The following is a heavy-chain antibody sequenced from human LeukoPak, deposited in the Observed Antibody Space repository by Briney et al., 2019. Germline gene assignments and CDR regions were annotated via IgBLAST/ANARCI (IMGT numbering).Heavy chain of an antibody. J-gene: IGHJ4*02. CDR3: ARPRTYYDFWRGYPPFDY. CDR1: GGTFTSYA. D-gene: IGHD3-3*01. V-gene: IGHV1-69*13. Sequence: ASVKVSCKASGGTFTSYAISWVRQAPGEGLEWLGGIIPNFGATNYAQKYQGRVTITADESTSTVYMELSSLRSEDTAVYYCARPRTYYDFWRGYPPFDYWGKGTLVTVSS. CDR2: IIPNFGAT.